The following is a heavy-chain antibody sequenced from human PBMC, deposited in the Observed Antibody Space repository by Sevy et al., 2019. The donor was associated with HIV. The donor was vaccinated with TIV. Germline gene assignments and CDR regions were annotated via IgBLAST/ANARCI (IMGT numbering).Heavy chain of an antibody. CDR1: GYTFTSYG. D-gene: IGHD1-26*01. V-gene: IGHV1-18*01. J-gene: IGHJ4*02. CDR3: ARDPCYSGSYYCYFDY. Sequence: ASVKVSCKASGYTFTSYGISWVRQAPGQGIEWMGWISAYNGNTNYAQKLQGRVTMTTDTSTSTAYMELRSLRSDDTAVYYCARDPCYSGSYYCYFDYSGQGTLVTVSS. CDR2: ISAYNGNT.